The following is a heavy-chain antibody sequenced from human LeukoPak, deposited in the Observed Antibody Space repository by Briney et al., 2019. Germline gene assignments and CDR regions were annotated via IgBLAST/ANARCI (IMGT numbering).Heavy chain of an antibody. CDR3: AKDEGKRLTADC. D-gene: IGHD4/OR15-4a*01. J-gene: IGHJ4*02. CDR2: IRYDGSNK. Sequence: GGSLRLSCAASGFTFSSYGMHWVRQAPGKGLEWVAFIRYDGSNKYYADSLKGRFTISRDNSKNTLYLQMNSLRAEDTAVYYCAKDEGKRLTADCWGQGTLVTVSS. CDR1: GFTFSSYG. V-gene: IGHV3-30*02.